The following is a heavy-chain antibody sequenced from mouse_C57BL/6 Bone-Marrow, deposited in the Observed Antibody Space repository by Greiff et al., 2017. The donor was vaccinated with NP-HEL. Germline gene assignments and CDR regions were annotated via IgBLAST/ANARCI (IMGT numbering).Heavy chain of an antibody. CDR1: GFTFSSYG. V-gene: IGHV5-6*01. D-gene: IGHD1-1*01. CDR2: ISSGGSYT. Sequence: EVQRVESGGDLVKPGGSLKLSCAASGFTFSSYGMSWVRQTPDKRLEWVATISSGGSYTYYPDSVKGRFTISRDNAKNTLYLQMSSLKSEDTAMYYCAREGSSSRRFAYWGQGTLVTVSA. J-gene: IGHJ3*01. CDR3: AREGSSSRRFAY.